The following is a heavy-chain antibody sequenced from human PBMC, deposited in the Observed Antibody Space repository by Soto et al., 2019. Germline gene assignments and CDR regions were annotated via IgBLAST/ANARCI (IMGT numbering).Heavy chain of an antibody. CDR2: IRSKANSYAT. CDR1: GFTFSGSA. D-gene: IGHD4-17*01. CDR3: AKEPPSSTVTLPDYYYYGMDV. J-gene: IGHJ6*02. Sequence: PGGSLRLSCAASGFTFSGSAMHWVRQAPGKGLEWVGRIRSKANSYATAYAASVKGRFTISRDDSKNTLYLQMNSLRAEDTAVYYCAKEPPSSTVTLPDYYYYGMDVWGQGTTVTVSS. V-gene: IGHV3-73*01.